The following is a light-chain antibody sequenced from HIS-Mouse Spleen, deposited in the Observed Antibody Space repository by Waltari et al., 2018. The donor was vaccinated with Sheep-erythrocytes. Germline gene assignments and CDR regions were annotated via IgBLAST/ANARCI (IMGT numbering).Light chain of an antibody. Sequence: SSELTQPPSVSVSPGQTASITCSGEKLGDKYACWYQQKPGQSPVLVIYQDTKRPSGIPERFSGCNSGNTATLTISGTQAMDEADYYCQAWDSSIVVFGGGTKLTVL. CDR2: QDT. V-gene: IGLV3-1*01. CDR3: QAWDSSIVV. J-gene: IGLJ2*01. CDR1: KLGDKY.